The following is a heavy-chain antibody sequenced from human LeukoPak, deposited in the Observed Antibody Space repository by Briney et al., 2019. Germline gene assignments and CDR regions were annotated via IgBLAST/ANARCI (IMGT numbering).Heavy chain of an antibody. D-gene: IGHD3-16*01. Sequence: GALVKVSCKASGYTFTNYAIHWVRQVPGQRLKWMGWINAGNGNTKYSQKFQGRVTITRDTSGSTVYMEVSSLRSEDTAVYYCARAPGGDYWGQGTLVTVSS. V-gene: IGHV1-3*01. CDR2: INAGNGNT. CDR3: ARAPGGDY. J-gene: IGHJ4*02. CDR1: GYTFTNYA.